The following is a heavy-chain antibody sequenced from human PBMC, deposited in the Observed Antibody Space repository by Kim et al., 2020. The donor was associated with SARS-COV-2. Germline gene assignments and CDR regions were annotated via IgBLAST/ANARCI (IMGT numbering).Heavy chain of an antibody. CDR2: ISGSGGST. Sequence: GGSLRLSCAASGFTFSSYAMSWVRQAPGKGLEWVSAISGSGGSTYYADSVKGRFTISRDNSKNTLYLQMNSLRAEDTAVYYCAKDGVLVVYAIPYFDYWGQGTLVTVSS. D-gene: IGHD2-8*02. V-gene: IGHV3-23*01. J-gene: IGHJ4*02. CDR3: AKDGVLVVYAIPYFDY. CDR1: GFTFSSYA.